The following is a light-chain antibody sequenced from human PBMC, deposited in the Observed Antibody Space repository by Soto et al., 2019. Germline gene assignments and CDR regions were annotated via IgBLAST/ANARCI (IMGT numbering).Light chain of an antibody. V-gene: IGLV3-21*02. CDR3: QVWNSYTDHVV. J-gene: IGLJ2*01. CDR2: DDG. Sequence: SSELTQPPSVSVAPGQTASITCGGNNIGSKSVHWYQQKPGQAPVLVVYDDGDRPSGIPERFSGSNSGNTATLTISRVEAGDEADYYCQVWNSYTDHVVFGGGTKLTVL. CDR1: NIGSKS.